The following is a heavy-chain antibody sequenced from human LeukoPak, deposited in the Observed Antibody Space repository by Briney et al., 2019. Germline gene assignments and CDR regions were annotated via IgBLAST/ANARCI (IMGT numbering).Heavy chain of an antibody. Sequence: GGSLRLSCAASGFTFSNAWMSWVRQAPGKGLEWVGRIKSKTDGGTTDYAAPVKGRFTISRDDSKNTLYLQMNSLKTEDTAVYYCTTDGPREVLWFGELSGPPFDYWGQGTLVTVSS. CDR3: TTDGPREVLWFGELSGPPFDY. D-gene: IGHD3-10*01. J-gene: IGHJ4*02. V-gene: IGHV3-15*01. CDR2: IKSKTDGGTT. CDR1: GFTFSNAW.